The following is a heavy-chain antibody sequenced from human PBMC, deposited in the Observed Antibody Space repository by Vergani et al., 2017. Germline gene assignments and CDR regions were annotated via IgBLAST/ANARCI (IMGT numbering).Heavy chain of an antibody. CDR2: IDHTGRP. D-gene: IGHD4-11*01. Sequence: QVQLQQWGGGLLKPSETLSLTCVVNGGSFTSYHWTWIRQSPGEGLEWVGDIDHTGRPDYNPSLKSRLTMSVDKSRNQFSLTLNSVTATDTAIYFCARVNTETNGHLYYYYYRVVWGQGTAVAVS. CDR3: ARVNTETNGHLYYYYYRVV. J-gene: IGHJ6*03. V-gene: IGHV4-34*01. CDR1: GGSFTSYH.